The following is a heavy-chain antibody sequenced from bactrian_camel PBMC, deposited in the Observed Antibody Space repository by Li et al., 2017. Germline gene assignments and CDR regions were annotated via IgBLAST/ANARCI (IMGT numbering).Heavy chain of an antibody. CDR1: GYIFDRCG. CDR3: AARPGSIYTDYQRTLCTQGQQINF. V-gene: IGHV3S53*01. Sequence: HVQLVESGGGLVQPGGSLKLSCAAAGYIFDRCGMGWYRQAPGNECELVSTLDTVGTTYYADSVKGRFTISQDNAQNTIYLQMDSLRIDDTAVYYCAARPGSIYTDYQRTLCTQGQQINFWGQGTQVTVS. D-gene: IGHD4*01. CDR2: LDTVGTT. J-gene: IGHJ4*01.